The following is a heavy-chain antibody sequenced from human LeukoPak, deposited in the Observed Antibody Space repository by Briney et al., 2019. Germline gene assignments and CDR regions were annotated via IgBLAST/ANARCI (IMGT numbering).Heavy chain of an antibody. CDR3: ARGNGVVARGPDY. Sequence: GASVKVSCKASGYTFTGYYMHWVRQAPGQGLEWMGWINPNSGGTNYAQKFQGRVTMTRDTSISTAYMELSRLRSDDTAAYYCARGNGVVARGPDYWGQGTLVTVSS. CDR1: GYTFTGYY. J-gene: IGHJ4*02. CDR2: INPNSGGT. V-gene: IGHV1-2*02. D-gene: IGHD2-15*01.